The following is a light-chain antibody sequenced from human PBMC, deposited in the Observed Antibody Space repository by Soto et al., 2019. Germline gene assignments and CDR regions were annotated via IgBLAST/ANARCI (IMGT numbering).Light chain of an antibody. CDR3: QQFASSPGFT. V-gene: IGKV3-20*01. J-gene: IGKJ3*01. CDR1: QTINNRY. Sequence: EIVLTQSPGTLSLSPGERATLSCRASQTINNRYLAWYQQKPGQAPRLLIYGASSRATGIPDRFSGSGSGTDFTLTISRLEPEDFAVYYCQQFASSPGFTFAPGTKVDMK. CDR2: GAS.